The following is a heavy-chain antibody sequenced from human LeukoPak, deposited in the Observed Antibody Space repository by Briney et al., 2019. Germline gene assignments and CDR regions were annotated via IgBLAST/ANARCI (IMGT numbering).Heavy chain of an antibody. V-gene: IGHV1-69*13. CDR3: AREYCSGGSCPTDAFDI. J-gene: IGHJ3*02. Sequence: SVKVSCKASGGTFSSYAISWVRQAPGQGLEWMGGIIPIFGTANYAQKFQGRVTITADESTSTAYMELSSLRSEDTAVYYCAREYCSGGSCPTDAFDIWGQGTMVTVSS. CDR2: IIPIFGTA. D-gene: IGHD2-15*01. CDR1: GGTFSSYA.